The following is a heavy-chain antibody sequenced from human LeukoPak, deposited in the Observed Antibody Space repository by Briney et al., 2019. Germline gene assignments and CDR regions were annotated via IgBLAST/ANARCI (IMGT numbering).Heavy chain of an antibody. J-gene: IGHJ6*02. CDR1: GGSFSGYY. CDR2: INHSGST. CDR3: ARGHDGLIAARQRDYYYYGMDV. Sequence: PSETLSLTCAVYGGSFSGYYWSWIRQPPGKGLEWLGEINHSGSTNYNPSLKSRVTISVDTSKNQFSLKLSSVTAADTAVYYCARGHDGLIAARQRDYYYYGMDVWGQGTTVTVSS. V-gene: IGHV4-34*01. D-gene: IGHD6-6*01.